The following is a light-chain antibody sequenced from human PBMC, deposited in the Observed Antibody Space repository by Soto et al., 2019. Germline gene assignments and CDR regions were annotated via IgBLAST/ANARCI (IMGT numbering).Light chain of an antibody. V-gene: IGLV2-14*01. CDR2: EVT. CDR3: SSYTSRGTLYV. Sequence: QSALTQPASVSGSPGQSITISCTGTSSDIGADNYVAWYQQYPGRATKLMLYEVTIRPSGVSNRFSGSKSGNTASLSISGLQAEDEADYYCSSYTSRGTLYVFGPGTKLTVL. J-gene: IGLJ1*01. CDR1: SSDIGADNY.